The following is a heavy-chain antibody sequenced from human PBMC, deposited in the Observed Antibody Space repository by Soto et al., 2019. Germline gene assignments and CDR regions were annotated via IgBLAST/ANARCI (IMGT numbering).Heavy chain of an antibody. D-gene: IGHD2-15*01. CDR1: GDSVSSDRYY. Sequence: SETLSLTCTVFGDSVSSDRYYWTWIRQPPGRGLEHIGYIYYTGGTNYNPSLTSRVTISQDTSKNQFSLSLNSVTAADTAVYFCARAFCSGGCCFYFDSWGRGALVTVSS. CDR2: IYYTGGT. CDR3: ARAFCSGGCCFYFDS. J-gene: IGHJ4*02. V-gene: IGHV4-61*01.